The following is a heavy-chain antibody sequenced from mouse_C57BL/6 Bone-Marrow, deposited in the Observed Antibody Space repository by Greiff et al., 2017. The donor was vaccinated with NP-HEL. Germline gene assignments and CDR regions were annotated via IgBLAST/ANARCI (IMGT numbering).Heavy chain of an antibody. Sequence: EVQLQQSGPELVKPGASVKISCKASGYSFTGYYMNWVKQSPEKSLEWIGEINPSTGGTTYNQKFKAKATLTVDKSSSTAYMQLKSLTSEDAAVYYCARRPPMAWFAYWGQGTLVTVSA. D-gene: IGHD2-3*01. J-gene: IGHJ3*01. CDR2: INPSTGGT. CDR1: GYSFTGYY. V-gene: IGHV1-42*01. CDR3: ARRPPMAWFAY.